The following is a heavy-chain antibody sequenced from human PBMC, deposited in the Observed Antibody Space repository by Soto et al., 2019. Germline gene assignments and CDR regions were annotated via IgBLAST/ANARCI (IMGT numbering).Heavy chain of an antibody. CDR2: ISSSGSTI. J-gene: IGHJ4*02. D-gene: IGHD3-16*02. Sequence: GGSLRLSCAASGFTFSSYEMNWVRQAPGKGLEWVSYISSSGSTIYYADSVKGRFTISRDNAKNSLYLQMNSLRAEDTAVYYCARVAQIVINWGQGTLVTVSS. CDR1: GFTFSSYE. V-gene: IGHV3-48*03. CDR3: ARVAQIVIN.